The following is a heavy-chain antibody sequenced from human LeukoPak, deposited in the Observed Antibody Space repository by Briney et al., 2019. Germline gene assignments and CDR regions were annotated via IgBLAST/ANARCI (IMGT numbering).Heavy chain of an antibody. Sequence: GGSLRLSCAASGFIVSSNYMSWVRQAPGKGLEWVSVLYSDDRTYYADSVKGRFTISRDNSKNTLYLQMNSLRAEDTALYYCAREILTGYAFDIWGQGTMVTVSS. CDR1: GFIVSSNY. J-gene: IGHJ3*02. CDR3: AREILTGYAFDI. CDR2: LYSDDRT. D-gene: IGHD7-27*01. V-gene: IGHV3-53*05.